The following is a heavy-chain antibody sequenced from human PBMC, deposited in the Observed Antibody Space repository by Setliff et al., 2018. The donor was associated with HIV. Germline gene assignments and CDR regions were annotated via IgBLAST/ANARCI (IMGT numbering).Heavy chain of an antibody. D-gene: IGHD5-18*01. CDR2: ISSSAGST. J-gene: IGHJ4*02. V-gene: IGHV3-23*01. CDR1: GFTFSSYA. Sequence: PGGSLRLSCAASGFTFSSYAMSWVRQTPGKGLEWVSFISSSAGSTYYSDSVKGRFTISRDNSKNMLYLQMNSLRADDTAVYYCAKDNTWIPNGFDYWGQGTLVTVSS. CDR3: AKDNTWIPNGFDY.